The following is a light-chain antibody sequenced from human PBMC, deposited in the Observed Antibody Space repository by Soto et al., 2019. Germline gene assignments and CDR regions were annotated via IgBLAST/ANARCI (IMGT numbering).Light chain of an antibody. CDR1: QRVSSNY. Sequence: EIVLTQSPGTLSLSPGERATLSCRASQRVSSNYLAWYQQKPGQAPRLLIYGASSRATGIPDRFSGSGSGTDVTLTISRLEPEDFAVYYCQQYGTSGTFGGGTKVEIK. CDR2: GAS. J-gene: IGKJ4*01. CDR3: QQYGTSGT. V-gene: IGKV3-20*01.